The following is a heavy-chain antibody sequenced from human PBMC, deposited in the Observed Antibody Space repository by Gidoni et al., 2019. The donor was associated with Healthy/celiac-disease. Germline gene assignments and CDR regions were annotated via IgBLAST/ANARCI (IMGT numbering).Heavy chain of an antibody. D-gene: IGHD5-12*01. CDR2: IYYSGST. Sequence: QLQLQESGPGLVKPSETLSLTCTVSGGSISSSSYYWGWIRQPPGKGLEWIGSIYYSGSTYYNPSLKSRVTISVDTSKNQFSLKLSSVTAADTAVYYCARHLGGATILFSLYYYYGMDVWGQGTTVTVSS. CDR3: ARHLGGATILFSLYYYYGMDV. CDR1: GGSISSSSYY. J-gene: IGHJ6*02. V-gene: IGHV4-39*01.